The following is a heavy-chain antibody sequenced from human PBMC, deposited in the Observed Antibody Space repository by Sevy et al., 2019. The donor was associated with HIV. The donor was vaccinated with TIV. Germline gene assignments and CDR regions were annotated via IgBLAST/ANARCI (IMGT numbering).Heavy chain of an antibody. J-gene: IGHJ6*02. CDR3: ARDKGVRGVITSYYYYYYGMDV. Sequence: ASVKVSCKASGGTFSSYAISWVRQAPGQGLEWMGGIIPIFGTANYAQKFQGRVTITADESTSKAYMELSSLRSADTVVKYCARDKGVRGVITSYYYYYYGMDVWGQGTTVTVSS. D-gene: IGHD3-10*01. CDR1: GGTFSSYA. V-gene: IGHV1-69*13. CDR2: IIPIFGTA.